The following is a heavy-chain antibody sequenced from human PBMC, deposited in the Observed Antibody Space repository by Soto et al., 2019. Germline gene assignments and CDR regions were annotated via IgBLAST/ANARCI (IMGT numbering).Heavy chain of an antibody. Sequence: SETLSLTCAVSGGSISSSNWWSWVRQPPGKGLEWIGEIYHSGSTNYNPSLKSRVTISVDKSKNQFSLKLSSVTAADTAVYYCARDSFSKIAAAGTYYYYGMDVWGQGTTVTVSS. CDR3: ARDSFSKIAAAGTYYYYGMDV. CDR1: GGSISSSNW. D-gene: IGHD6-13*01. J-gene: IGHJ6*02. V-gene: IGHV4-4*02. CDR2: IYHSGST.